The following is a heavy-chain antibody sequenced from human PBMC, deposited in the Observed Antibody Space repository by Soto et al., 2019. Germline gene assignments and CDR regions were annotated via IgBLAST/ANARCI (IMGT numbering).Heavy chain of an antibody. D-gene: IGHD1-1*01. Sequence: EVQLVESGGGLVQPGRSLRLSCAASGFGFGDYAMLWVRQGPGKGLEWVSGISWNSGNIGYAGSVKGRFTISRDNAKNSLYLQMNSLRTEDTALYYCAINDRYFDLWGRGTLVTVSS. CDR2: ISWNSGNI. CDR1: GFGFGDYA. CDR3: AINDRYFDL. V-gene: IGHV3-9*01. J-gene: IGHJ2*01.